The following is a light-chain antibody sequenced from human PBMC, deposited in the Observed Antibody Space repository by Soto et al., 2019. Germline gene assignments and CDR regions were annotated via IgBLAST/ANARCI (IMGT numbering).Light chain of an antibody. CDR3: QQYGSSRT. Sequence: EIVLQQSPGTLSLSPGERATLSCRASQSVSSSYLAWYQQKPGQAPRLLIYGASRRATGIPDRVSGSGSGTDFTLTISRLEPEDFAVYYCQQYGSSRTFGQVTKLEIK. J-gene: IGKJ2*01. CDR2: GAS. CDR1: QSVSSSY. V-gene: IGKV3-20*01.